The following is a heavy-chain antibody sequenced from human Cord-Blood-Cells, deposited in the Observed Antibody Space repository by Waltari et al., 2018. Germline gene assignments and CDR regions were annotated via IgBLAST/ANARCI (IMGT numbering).Heavy chain of an antibody. D-gene: IGHD3-10*01. CDR2: INPDRGGT. J-gene: IGHJ3*02. V-gene: IGHV1-2*02. CDR1: GYTFTGYY. Sequence: QVQLVQSGAEVKKPGASVKVSCKASGYTFTGYYMHWVRQAPGQGLEWMGWINPDRGGTNYAPKFQGRVTMTRDTSISTAYMELSRLRSDDTAVYYCARDLSLLWFGGRSAFDIWGQGTMVTVSS. CDR3: ARDLSLLWFGGRSAFDI.